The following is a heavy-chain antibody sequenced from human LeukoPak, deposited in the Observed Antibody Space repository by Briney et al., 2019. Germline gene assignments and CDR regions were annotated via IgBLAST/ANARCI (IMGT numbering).Heavy chain of an antibody. CDR1: GYTFTSYG. CDR3: ARDAFNYYYMDV. V-gene: IGHV1-69*13. Sequence: SVKVSCKASGYTFTSYGISWVRQAPGQGLEWMGGIIPIFGTANYAQKFQGRVTITADESTSTAYMELSSLRSEDTAVYYCARDAFNYYYMDVWGKGTTVTVSS. CDR2: IIPIFGTA. J-gene: IGHJ6*03.